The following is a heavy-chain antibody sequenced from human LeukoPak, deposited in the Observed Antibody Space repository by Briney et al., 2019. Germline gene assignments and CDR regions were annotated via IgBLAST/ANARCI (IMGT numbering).Heavy chain of an antibody. D-gene: IGHD4-23*01. J-gene: IGHJ4*02. CDR3: AKEKTTVKTPGIDY. Sequence: GGSLRLSCAASGFTFSSYAMSWVRQAPGKGLEWVSAIDNRGVTTYYADSVKGRFTISRDNSKDTLYLQMNSLRAEDTAVYYCAKEKTTVKTPGIDYWGQGTLATVSS. V-gene: IGHV3-23*01. CDR1: GFTFSSYA. CDR2: IDNRGVTT.